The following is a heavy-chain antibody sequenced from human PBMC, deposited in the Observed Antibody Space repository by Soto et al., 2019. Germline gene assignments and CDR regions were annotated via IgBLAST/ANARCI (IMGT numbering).Heavy chain of an antibody. CDR2: INHSGST. V-gene: IGHV4-39*07. D-gene: IGHD3-10*01. Sequence: SETLSLTCTVCGGSICSAAYYWSWIRQHPGKGLEWIGDINHSGSTNYNPSLKSRVTISVDTSKNQFSLKLSSVTAADTAVYYCARGSSSSAYYGSGSYGYWGQGTLLTVSS. CDR1: GGSICSAAYY. CDR3: ARGSSSSAYYGSGSYGY. J-gene: IGHJ4*02.